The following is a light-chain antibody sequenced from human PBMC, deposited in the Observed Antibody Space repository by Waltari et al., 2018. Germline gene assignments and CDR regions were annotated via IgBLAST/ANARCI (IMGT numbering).Light chain of an antibody. J-gene: IGKJ1*01. CDR3: QQRSNWPRT. Sequence: EIVLTQSPATLSLSPGERATLSCRASQSVSSYLAWYQQMPGQAPRLLIHSASNRATGSPARFSGSGSGTDFTLTISSLEPEDFAVYYCQQRSNWPRTFGQGTKVEIK. CDR1: QSVSSY. V-gene: IGKV3-11*01. CDR2: SAS.